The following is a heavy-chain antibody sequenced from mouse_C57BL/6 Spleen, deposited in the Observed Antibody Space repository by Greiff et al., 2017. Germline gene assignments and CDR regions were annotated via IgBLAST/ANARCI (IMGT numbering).Heavy chain of an antibody. Sequence: VQLQQPGAELVKPGASVKMSCKASGYTFTSYWITWVKQRPGQGLEWIGDIYPGSGSTNYNEKFKSKATLTVDTSSSTAYMQLSSLTSEDSAVYYCARSPSYGSSYDYAMDYWGQGTSVTVSS. CDR2: IYPGSGST. J-gene: IGHJ4*01. CDR1: GYTFTSYW. CDR3: ARSPSYGSSYDYAMDY. V-gene: IGHV1-55*01. D-gene: IGHD1-1*01.